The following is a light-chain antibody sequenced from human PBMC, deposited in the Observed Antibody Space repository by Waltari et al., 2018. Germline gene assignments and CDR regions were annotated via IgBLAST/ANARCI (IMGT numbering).Light chain of an antibody. CDR1: SLRSYY. Sequence: SSELTQDPAVSVALGQTVRITCQGDSLRSYYASWYQQKPGQAPVLVIYDKNNRPSGIPDLFSGSSSGNTASLTITGAQAEDEADYYCNSRDSSGNHLVFGGGTKLTVL. CDR3: NSRDSSGNHLV. V-gene: IGLV3-19*01. J-gene: IGLJ2*01. CDR2: DKN.